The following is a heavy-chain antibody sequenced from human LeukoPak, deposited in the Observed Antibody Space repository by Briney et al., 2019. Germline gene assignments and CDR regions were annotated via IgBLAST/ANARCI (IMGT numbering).Heavy chain of an antibody. CDR3: ARFSLTYSDY. V-gene: IGHV4-59*01. CDR1: GGSISSYY. CDR2: IYYSGST. D-gene: IGHD3-9*01. J-gene: IGHJ4*02. Sequence: SETLSLTCTVSGGSISSYYWSWIRQPPGKGLEWIGYIYYSGSTNYNPSLKSRVTISVDTSKNQFSLKLSSVTAADTAVYYCARFSLTYSDYWGQGTLVTVSS.